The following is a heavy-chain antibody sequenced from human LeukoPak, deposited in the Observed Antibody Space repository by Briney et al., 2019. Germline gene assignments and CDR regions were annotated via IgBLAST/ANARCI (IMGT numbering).Heavy chain of an antibody. CDR3: ARGHGGRFRVPFDY. D-gene: IGHD3-16*01. CDR2: INHSGST. J-gene: IGHJ4*02. Sequence: SETLSLTCAVYGGSFSGYYWSWIRQPPGKGLEWIGEINHSGSTNYNPSLKSRVTISVDTSKNQFSLKLSSVTAADTAVYYCARGHGGRFRVPFDYWGQGTLVTVPS. CDR1: GGSFSGYY. V-gene: IGHV4-34*01.